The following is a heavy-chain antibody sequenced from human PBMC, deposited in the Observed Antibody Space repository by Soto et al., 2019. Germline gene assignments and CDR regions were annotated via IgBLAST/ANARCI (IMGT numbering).Heavy chain of an antibody. J-gene: IGHJ3*02. CDR3: AKDLGSGGVGAFDI. CDR2: ISGSGGST. CDR1: GFTXXXYA. D-gene: IGHD3-10*01. Sequence: EVQLLECGGGLVQPGGSLRLSCAASGFTXXXYAMSWVRQSPGKGLEWVSAISGSGGSTYYADSVKGRFTISRDNSKNTLYLQMNSLRAEDTAVYYCAKDLGSGGVGAFDIWGQGTMVTVSS. V-gene: IGHV3-23*01.